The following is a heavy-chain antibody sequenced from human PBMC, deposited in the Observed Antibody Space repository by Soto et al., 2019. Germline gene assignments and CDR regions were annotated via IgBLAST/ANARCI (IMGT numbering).Heavy chain of an antibody. D-gene: IGHD1-1*01. CDR2: ISSSSSTI. CDR3: ARHDPDY. J-gene: IGHJ4*02. Sequence: GGSLRLSCAASGFTFSSYSMNWVRQAPGKGLEWVSYISSSSSTIYYADSVKGRFTISRDNANNSLYLQMNTLRAEDTAVYHCARHDPDYWGQGTLVTVSS. CDR1: GFTFSSYS. V-gene: IGHV3-48*01.